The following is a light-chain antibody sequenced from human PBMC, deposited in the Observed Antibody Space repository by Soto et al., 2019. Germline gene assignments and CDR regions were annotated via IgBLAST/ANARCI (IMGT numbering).Light chain of an antibody. CDR1: SSDVGSYNR. J-gene: IGLJ1*01. CDR3: SSFTTSSTYV. Sequence: HSALTQPPSVSWSPGQSVAISCSGTSSDVGSYNRVSWYQQPPGTAPKLMIYDVSNRPSGVPDRFSGSKSGNTASLTISGLQAEDEADYYCSSFTTSSTYVFGTGTKVTVL. CDR2: DVS. V-gene: IGLV2-18*02.